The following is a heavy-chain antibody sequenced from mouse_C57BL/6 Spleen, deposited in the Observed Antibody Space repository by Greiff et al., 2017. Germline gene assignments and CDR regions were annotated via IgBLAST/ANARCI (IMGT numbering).Heavy chain of an antibody. CDR2: IDPSDSYT. J-gene: IGHJ2*01. Sequence: VKQSCKASGYTFTSYWMQWVKQRPGQGLEWIGEIDPSDSYTNYNPKFKGKATLTVDTSSSTAYMQLSSLTSEDSAVYYCAKRGLPYYFDYWGQGTTLTVSS. V-gene: IGHV1-50*01. D-gene: IGHD2-2*01. CDR3: AKRGLPYYFDY. CDR1: GYTFTSYW.